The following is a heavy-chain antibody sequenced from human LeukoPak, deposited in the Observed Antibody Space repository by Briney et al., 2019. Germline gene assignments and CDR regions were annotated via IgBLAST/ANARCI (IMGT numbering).Heavy chain of an antibody. CDR1: GYTFTSYG. J-gene: IGHJ4*02. D-gene: IGHD3-10*01. Sequence: ASVKVSCKASGYTFTSYGISWVRQAPGQGLEWMGWISAYNGNTNYAQKLQGRVTMTTDTSTSTAYMELRSLRSDDTAVYYCARSQLLWFGEFPFFYDYWGQGTLVTVSS. V-gene: IGHV1-18*01. CDR3: ARSQLLWFGEFPFFYDY. CDR2: ISAYNGNT.